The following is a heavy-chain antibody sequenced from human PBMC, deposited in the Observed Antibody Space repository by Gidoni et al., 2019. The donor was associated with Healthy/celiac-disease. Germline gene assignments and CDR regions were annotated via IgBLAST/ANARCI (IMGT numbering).Heavy chain of an antibody. J-gene: IGHJ2*01. CDR1: GGSFSGYY. D-gene: IGHD6-13*01. Sequence: QVQLQQWGAGLLKPSETLSLTCAVYGGSFSGYYWSWIRQPPGKGLEWIGEINHSGNTNYNPSLKSRVTISVDTSKNQFSLKLSSVTAADTAVYYCARDPSPGIAAAGTWRWYFDLWGRGTLVTVSS. V-gene: IGHV4-34*01. CDR2: INHSGNT. CDR3: ARDPSPGIAAAGTWRWYFDL.